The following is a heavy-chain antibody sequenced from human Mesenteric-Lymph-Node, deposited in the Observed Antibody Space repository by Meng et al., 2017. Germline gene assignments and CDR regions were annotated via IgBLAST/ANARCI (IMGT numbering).Heavy chain of an antibody. D-gene: IGHD6-13*01. CDR2: IYYSGST. CDR1: GGSISSSSYY. J-gene: IGHJ6*02. CDR3: ARDSSSSCYLNYYYYYGMDV. V-gene: IGHV4-39*07. Sequence: SETLSLTCTVSGGSISSSSYYWGWLRQPPGKGLEWIGSIYYSGSTYYNPSLKSRVTISVDTSKNQFSLKLRSVTAADTAVDYVARDSSSSCYLNYYYYYGMDVWGQGTTVTVSS.